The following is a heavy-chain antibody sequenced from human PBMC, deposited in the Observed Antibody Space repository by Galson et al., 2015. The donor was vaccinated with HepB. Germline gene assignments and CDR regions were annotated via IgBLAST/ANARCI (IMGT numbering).Heavy chain of an antibody. J-gene: IGHJ4*02. D-gene: IGHD3-10*01. V-gene: IGHV3-23*01. CDR1: GFTFSSYA. CDR2: ISGSGGST. Sequence: SLRLSCAASGFTFSSYAMSWVRQAPGKGLEWVSAISGSGGSTYYADSVKGRFTISRDNSKNTLYLQVNSLRAEDTAVYYCAKGVGEYGSGSYYRVYWGQGTLVTVSS. CDR3: AKGVGEYGSGSYYRVY.